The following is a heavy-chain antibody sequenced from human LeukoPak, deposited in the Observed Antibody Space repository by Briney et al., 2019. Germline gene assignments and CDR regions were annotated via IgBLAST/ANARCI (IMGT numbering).Heavy chain of an antibody. D-gene: IGHD3-22*01. CDR2: IYYSGST. J-gene: IGHJ4*02. CDR3: ARDHSYYDSSGYYYGGGFDY. V-gene: IGHV4-39*07. Sequence: SETLSLTCTVSGGSISSSRYYWGWIRQPPGKGLEWIGSIYYSGSTDFNPSLKSRVTIYVDTSRNQFSLKLSSVTAADTAVYYCARDHSYYDSSGYYYGGGFDYWGQGTLVTVSS. CDR1: GGSISSSRYY.